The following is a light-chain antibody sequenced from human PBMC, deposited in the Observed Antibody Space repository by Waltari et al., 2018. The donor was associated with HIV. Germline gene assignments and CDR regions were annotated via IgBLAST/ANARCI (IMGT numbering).Light chain of an antibody. CDR3: CSYAGSSTWV. V-gene: IGLV2-23*01. CDR2: EGS. Sequence: QSALTQPASVSGSPGQSNTISCTGTSSDVGSYNLVSWYQQPPGKAPKLMIYEGSKRPSGVSNRFSGSKSGNTASLTISGLQAEDEADYYCCSYAGSSTWVFGGGTKLTVL. CDR1: SSDVGSYNL. J-gene: IGLJ3*02.